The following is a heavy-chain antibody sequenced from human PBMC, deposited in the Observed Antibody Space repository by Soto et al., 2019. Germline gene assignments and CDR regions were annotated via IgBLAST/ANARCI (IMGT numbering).Heavy chain of an antibody. D-gene: IGHD4-17*01. CDR3: ARIPDYGDSYTYYFDY. CDR1: GGSVSSGSYY. J-gene: IGHJ4*02. Sequence: SETLSLTCTVSGGSVSSGSYYWSWIRQPPGKGLEWIGYIYYSGSTNYNPSLKSRVTISVDTSKNQFSLKLSSVTAADTAVYYCARIPDYGDSYTYYFDYWGQGTLVTVSS. V-gene: IGHV4-61*01. CDR2: IYYSGST.